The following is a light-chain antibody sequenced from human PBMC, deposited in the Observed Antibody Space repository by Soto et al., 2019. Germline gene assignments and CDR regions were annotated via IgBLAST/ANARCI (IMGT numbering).Light chain of an antibody. V-gene: IGKV3-15*01. CDR1: QSISSN. Sequence: EIVRTQSPATLSGSLCWRATLSCRSSQSISSNLAWYQQKPGQAPRLLMFRTSSRATGFPARFSGSGSGTEFTLTIISLQSEDFATYYCQQLNSYPRTFGQGTRLEIK. CDR3: QQLNSYPRT. J-gene: IGKJ5*01. CDR2: RTS.